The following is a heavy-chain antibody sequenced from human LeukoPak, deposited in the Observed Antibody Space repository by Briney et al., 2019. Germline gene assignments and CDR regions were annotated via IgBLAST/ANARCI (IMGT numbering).Heavy chain of an antibody. V-gene: IGHV4-34*01. CDR3: ARAPSRYCSGGSCWGTLFDY. Sequence: KPSETLSLTCAVYGGSFSGYYWSWIRQPPGKGLEWSGEINHSGSTNYNPSLKSRVTISVDTSKNRFSLKLSSVTAADTAVYYCARAPSRYCSGGSCWGTLFDYWGQGTLVTVSS. D-gene: IGHD2-15*01. J-gene: IGHJ4*02. CDR2: INHSGST. CDR1: GGSFSGYY.